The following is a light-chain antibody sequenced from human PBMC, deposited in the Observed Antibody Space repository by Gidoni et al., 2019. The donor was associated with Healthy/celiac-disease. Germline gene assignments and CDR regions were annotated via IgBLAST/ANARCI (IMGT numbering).Light chain of an antibody. CDR2: QDS. Sequence: SYELTQPPSLSVSPGQTATITCSGAKLGDKYACWYQQKPGKSPVLVIYQDSKRPAGIPERFSGSNAGNTATLTISGTQAMDEADYYCQAWDSSTVVFGGGTKLTVL. V-gene: IGLV3-1*01. J-gene: IGLJ2*01. CDR1: KLGDKY. CDR3: QAWDSSTVV.